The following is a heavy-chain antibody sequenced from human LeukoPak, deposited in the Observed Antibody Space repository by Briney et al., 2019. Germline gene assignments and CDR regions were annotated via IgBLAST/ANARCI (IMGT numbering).Heavy chain of an antibody. CDR3: ASGTVGATSTYYYYDMVV. Sequence: SETLSLTCTVSGGSISGYFWSWIRQPPGKGLEWIGQIIHTGSTNYNPSLKSRVTISVDTSKNQFYLKLSCVTAADTAVYYCASGTVGATSTYYYYDMVVWGKGKTVTVSS. J-gene: IGHJ6*03. CDR2: IIHTGST. CDR1: GGSISGYF. D-gene: IGHD1-26*01. V-gene: IGHV4-34*12.